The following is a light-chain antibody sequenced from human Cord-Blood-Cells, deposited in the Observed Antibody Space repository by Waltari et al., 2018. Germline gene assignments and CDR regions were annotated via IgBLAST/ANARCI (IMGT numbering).Light chain of an antibody. CDR3: SSYTSSSTYV. CDR1: SRDVGGYNY. V-gene: IGLV2-14*01. J-gene: IGLJ1*01. Sequence: QSALTQPASVSGSPGQSITISCPGTSRDVGGYNYASWYQQHPGKAPKLMIYEVSNRPSGVSNRFSGSKSGNTASLTISGLQAEDEADYYCSSYTSSSTYVFGTGTKVTVL. CDR2: EVS.